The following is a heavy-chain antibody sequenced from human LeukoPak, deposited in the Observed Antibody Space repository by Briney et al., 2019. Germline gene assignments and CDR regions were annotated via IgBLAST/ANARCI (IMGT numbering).Heavy chain of an antibody. V-gene: IGHV3-74*01. D-gene: IGHD5-12*01. CDR1: GFTFSSYW. CDR3: ARLRGYSGYGTIDY. J-gene: IGHJ4*02. CDR2: INSDGSST. Sequence: SGGSLRLSCAASGFTFSSYWMHWVRQAPGKGLVWVSRINSDGSSTIYADSVKGRFTISRDNAKNRLYLQMNSLRAEDTAVYYCARLRGYSGYGTIDYWGQGTLVTVSS.